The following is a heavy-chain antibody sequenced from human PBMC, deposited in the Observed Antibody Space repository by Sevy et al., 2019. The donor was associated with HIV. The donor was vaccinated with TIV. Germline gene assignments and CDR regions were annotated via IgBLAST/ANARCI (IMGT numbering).Heavy chain of an antibody. V-gene: IGHV4-38-2*02. J-gene: IGHJ4*02. Sequence: SETLSLTCTVSGYAISTNYYWGWIRQPPGKGLEWIGSIFHTGYIHYNPSLKRRVTISLDTSKNQFSLRLASVTAADTAIYYWARGGLERLLPYFDYWGQGTLVTVSS. CDR2: IFHTGYI. D-gene: IGHD1-1*01. CDR1: GYAISTNYY. CDR3: ARGGLERLLPYFDY.